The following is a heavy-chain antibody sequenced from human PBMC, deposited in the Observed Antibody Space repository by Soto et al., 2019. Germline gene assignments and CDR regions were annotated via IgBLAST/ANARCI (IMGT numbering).Heavy chain of an antibody. CDR3: ARDQVYCSSTSCHPRYGMDV. Sequence: QVQLQESGPGLVKPSQTLSLTCTVSGGSISSGGYYWSWIRQHPGKGLEWIGYIYYSGSTYYNPSLKSRVTISVDTSKNQFSLKLSSVTAADTAVYYCARDQVYCSSTSCHPRYGMDVWGQGTTVTVSS. CDR1: GGSISSGGYY. CDR2: IYYSGST. D-gene: IGHD2-2*01. V-gene: IGHV4-31*03. J-gene: IGHJ6*02.